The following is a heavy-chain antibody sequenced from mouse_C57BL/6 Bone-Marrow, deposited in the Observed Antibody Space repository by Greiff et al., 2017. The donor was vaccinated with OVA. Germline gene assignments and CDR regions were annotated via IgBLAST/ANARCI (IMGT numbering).Heavy chain of an antibody. CDR1: GFTFSSYA. J-gene: IGHJ1*03. CDR2: ISDGGSYT. Sequence: EVQLVESGGGLVKPGGSLKLSCAASGFTFSSYAMSWVRQTPEKRLEWVATISDGGSYTYYPDNVKGRFTIYRDNAKNNLYLQMSHLKSEDTAMYYCARDRDRWLLYWYFDVWGTGTTVTVSS. D-gene: IGHD2-3*01. CDR3: ARDRDRWLLYWYFDV. V-gene: IGHV5-4*01.